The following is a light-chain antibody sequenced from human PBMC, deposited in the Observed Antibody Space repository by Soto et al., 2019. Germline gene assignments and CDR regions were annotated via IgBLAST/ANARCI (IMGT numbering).Light chain of an antibody. J-gene: IGKJ1*01. CDR2: DAS. CDR1: RSLSSTS. V-gene: IGKV3-20*01. Sequence: EIVLTQSPGTLSLSPGERAALSCRASRSLSSTSLAWYQQRPGQAPGLLIYDASSRATGIPDRFSGSGSGTDFTLTINRLEPDDFAVYYCQQYGSSPRTFGQGTKVEI. CDR3: QQYGSSPRT.